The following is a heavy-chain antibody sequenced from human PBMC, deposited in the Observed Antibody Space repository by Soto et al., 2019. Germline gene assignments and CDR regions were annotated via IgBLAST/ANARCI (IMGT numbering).Heavy chain of an antibody. Sequence: SETLSLTCTVSGASISRGDYYYSWIRQSPGKGLEWLGYVSSLGISYYNPSLESRLNISGDTSKNHFFLKLPSVTAADKAVYYCATYSGDTGWQFDFWGQGTLVTVSS. D-gene: IGHD2-21*02. CDR2: VSSLGIS. CDR1: GASISRGDYY. V-gene: IGHV4-30-4*01. J-gene: IGHJ4*02. CDR3: ATYSGDTGWQFDF.